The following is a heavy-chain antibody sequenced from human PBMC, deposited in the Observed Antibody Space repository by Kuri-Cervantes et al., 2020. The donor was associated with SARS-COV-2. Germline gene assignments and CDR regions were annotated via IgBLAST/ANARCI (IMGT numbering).Heavy chain of an antibody. CDR2: ISAYNGNT. Sequence: ASVKVSCKASGYTFTSYGISWVRQAPGQGLEWMGWISAYNGNTNYAQKLQGRVTMTTDTSTSTDYMELRSLRSDDTAVYYCARLWGTNDAFDIWGQGTMVTVSS. CDR1: GYTFTSYG. V-gene: IGHV1-18*01. J-gene: IGHJ3*02. CDR3: ARLWGTNDAFDI. D-gene: IGHD7-27*01.